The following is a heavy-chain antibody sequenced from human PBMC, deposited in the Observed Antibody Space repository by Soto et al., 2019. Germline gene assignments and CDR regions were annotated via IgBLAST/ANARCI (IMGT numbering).Heavy chain of an antibody. CDR1: GGTFSSYA. Sequence: SVKVSCKASGGTFSSYAISWVRQAPGQGLEWMGGIIPIFGTANYAQKFQDRVTITADESTRTAYMELSSLRSEDTAVYYCARAVRGHCIAARSWRYYFHHWGQGTLVTVSS. V-gene: IGHV1-69*13. D-gene: IGHD6-6*01. CDR3: ARAVRGHCIAARSWRYYFHH. CDR2: IIPIFGTA. J-gene: IGHJ4*02.